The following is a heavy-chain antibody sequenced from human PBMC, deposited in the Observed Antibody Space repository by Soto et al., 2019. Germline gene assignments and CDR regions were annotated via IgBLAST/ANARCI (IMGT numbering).Heavy chain of an antibody. Sequence: QVQLVQSGAEVKKPGSSVKVSCKASGGTFSSYAISWVRQAPGQGLEWMGGIIPIFGTANYAQKFQGRVTITADESTSTADMELSSLRSEDTAVYYCARDGGAVAGTAYYGMDVWGQGTTVTVSS. V-gene: IGHV1-69*12. CDR1: GGTFSSYA. J-gene: IGHJ6*02. D-gene: IGHD6-19*01. CDR3: ARDGGAVAGTAYYGMDV. CDR2: IIPIFGTA.